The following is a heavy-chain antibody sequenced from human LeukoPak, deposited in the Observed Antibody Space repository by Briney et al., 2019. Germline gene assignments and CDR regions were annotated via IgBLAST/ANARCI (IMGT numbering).Heavy chain of an antibody. CDR3: ARHSQGSGSYYFDY. V-gene: IGHV4-34*01. CDR1: GGSFSGCD. Sequence: SETLSLTCAVYGGSFSGCDWSWIRRPPGKGLEWIGEINHSGSTNYNPSLKSRVTISVDTSKNQFSLKLSSVTAADTAVYYCARHSQGSGSYYFDYWGQGTLVTVSS. D-gene: IGHD1-26*01. CDR2: INHSGST. J-gene: IGHJ4*02.